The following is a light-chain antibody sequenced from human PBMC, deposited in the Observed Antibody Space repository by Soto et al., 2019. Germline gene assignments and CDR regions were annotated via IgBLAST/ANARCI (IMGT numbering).Light chain of an antibody. CDR3: QQYNTYWT. J-gene: IGKJ1*01. CDR2: KAS. Sequence: IQMTQSPSTLSASVGDRVTITCRASQGVGSWLAWYQQKPGKAPKLLIYKASSLESGVPSRFSGSGSGTEFTLTISSLQPDDFATYYCQQYNTYWTFGQGTKVDIK. CDR1: QGVGSW. V-gene: IGKV1-5*03.